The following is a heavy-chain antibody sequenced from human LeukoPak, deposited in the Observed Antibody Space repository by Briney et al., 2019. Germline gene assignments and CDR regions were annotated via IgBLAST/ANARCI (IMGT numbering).Heavy chain of an antibody. J-gene: IGHJ4*02. CDR3: APTYSYTGGGYDY. Sequence: SETLSLTCTVSGGSLSGSNYHWGWIRQPPGKGLEWIGSINYWGHTYYNTSLKSRVTISVETSKNQFSLKVSSVTAADTALYYCAPTYSYTGGGYDYWGQGTLVTVSS. V-gene: IGHV4-39*01. CDR1: GGSLSGSNYH. CDR2: INYWGHT. D-gene: IGHD5-18*01.